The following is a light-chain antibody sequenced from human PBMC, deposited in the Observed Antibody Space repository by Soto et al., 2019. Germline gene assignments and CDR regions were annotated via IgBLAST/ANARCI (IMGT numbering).Light chain of an antibody. CDR2: WAS. CDR3: QQYYTNALT. J-gene: IGKJ4*01. CDR1: QSVLYSSNNKNY. V-gene: IGKV4-1*01. Sequence: DIVMTQSPDSLAVSLGERATINCKSSQSVLYSSNNKNYLAWYQQTPGQPPKLLIYWASTRESGVPDRFSGSGSGTDFTRTISSLQAEDVAVYYCQQYYTNALTFGGGTKVGVK.